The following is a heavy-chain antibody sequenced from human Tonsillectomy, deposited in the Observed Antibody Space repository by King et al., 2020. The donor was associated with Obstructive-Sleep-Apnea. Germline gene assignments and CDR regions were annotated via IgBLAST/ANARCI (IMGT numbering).Heavy chain of an antibody. Sequence: VQLQQWGAGLLKPSETLSLTCAVYGGSFSGYYWNWIRQPPGKGLEWIWEINHSGITNYNPSLKSRVTMSVDTSKNQFSLKLTSVSAADTAVYYCARGDTYYYDGSVYYRTDAFDIWGQGTMVTVSS. J-gene: IGHJ3*02. CDR3: ARGDTYYYDGSVYYRTDAFDI. CDR1: GGSFSGYY. D-gene: IGHD3-22*01. V-gene: IGHV4-34*01. CDR2: INHSGIT.